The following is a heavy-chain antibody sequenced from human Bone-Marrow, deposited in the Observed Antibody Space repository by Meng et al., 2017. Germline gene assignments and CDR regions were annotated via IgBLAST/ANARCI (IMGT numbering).Heavy chain of an antibody. CDR3: ARAKRIYSGYGWWFDP. Sequence: QVQLQQWGPGLLTSSETLPLTCAVYGGAFSGYYWSWTRQPPGKGLEWIGEINHSGSTNYNPSLKSRVTISVDTSKNQFSLKLSSVTAADTAVYYCARAKRIYSGYGWWFDPWGQGTLVTVSS. CDR2: INHSGST. D-gene: IGHD5-12*01. J-gene: IGHJ5*02. CDR1: GGAFSGYY. V-gene: IGHV4-34*01.